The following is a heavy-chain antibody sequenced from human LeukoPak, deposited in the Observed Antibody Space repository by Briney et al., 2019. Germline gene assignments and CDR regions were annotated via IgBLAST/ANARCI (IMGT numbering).Heavy chain of an antibody. CDR2: ISGSGGST. D-gene: IGHD5-18*01. V-gene: IGHV3-23*01. CDR3: ARGGYSYGNEDY. Sequence: GGSLRLSCAASGFTFSSYAMSWVRQAPGKGLEWVSAISGSGGSTYYADSVKGRFTISRDNAKNSLYLQMNSLRAEDTAVYYCARGGYSYGNEDYWGQGTLVTVSS. CDR1: GFTFSSYA. J-gene: IGHJ4*02.